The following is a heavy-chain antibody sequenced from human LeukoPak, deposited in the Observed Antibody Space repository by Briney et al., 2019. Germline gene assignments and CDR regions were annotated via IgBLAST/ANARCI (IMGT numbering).Heavy chain of an antibody. D-gene: IGHD2-2*01. Sequence: GGSLRLSCAASGFTFSSYEMNWVRQAPGKGLEWVSYISSSGSTIYYADSVKGRFTISRDNAKNSLYLQMNSLRAEDTAVYYCARGQGYCGSTSCYYYYGMDVWGKGTTVTVSS. CDR2: ISSSGSTI. CDR1: GFTFSSYE. J-gene: IGHJ6*04. V-gene: IGHV3-48*03. CDR3: ARGQGYCGSTSCYYYYGMDV.